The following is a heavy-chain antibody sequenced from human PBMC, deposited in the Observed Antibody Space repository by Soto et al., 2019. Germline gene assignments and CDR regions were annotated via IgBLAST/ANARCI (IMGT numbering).Heavy chain of an antibody. Sequence: QVHLVQSGAEVRKPGASVKVSCKGSGYTFTTYGITWVRQAPGQGLEWMGWISAHNGNTNNAQKLQGRVIVTRDTSTSTAYMELRNLRSYDTAVYYCARGRYGDYWGQGALVTVSS. CDR3: ARGRYGDY. J-gene: IGHJ4*02. V-gene: IGHV1-18*01. CDR2: ISAHNGNT. CDR1: GYTFTTYG. D-gene: IGHD1-1*01.